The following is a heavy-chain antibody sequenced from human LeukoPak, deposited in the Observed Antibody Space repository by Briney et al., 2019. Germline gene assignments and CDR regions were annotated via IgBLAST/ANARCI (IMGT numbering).Heavy chain of an antibody. CDR1: GGSFSGYY. V-gene: IGHV4-34*01. D-gene: IGHD1-26*01. J-gene: IGHJ3*02. CDR2: INHSGST. Sequence: KASETLSLTCAVYGGSFSGYYWSWVRQPPGKGLEWIGEINHSGSTKYNPSPKSRVTISEDTSKHQFSLKLSSATAADTAVYYCARPAYRGSYYDAFDIWGQGTMVTVSS. CDR3: ARPAYRGSYYDAFDI.